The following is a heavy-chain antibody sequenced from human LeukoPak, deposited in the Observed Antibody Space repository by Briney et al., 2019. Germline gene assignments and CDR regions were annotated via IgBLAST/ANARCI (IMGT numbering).Heavy chain of an antibody. Sequence: GGSLRLSCAASGFTFSSYGMHWVRQAPGKGLEWVAFIRYDGSNKYYADSVKGRFTISRDNSKNTLYLQMNSLRAEDTAVYCCAKDPGTAYYFDYWGQGTLVTVSS. CDR3: AKDPGTAYYFDY. V-gene: IGHV3-30*02. CDR2: IRYDGSNK. D-gene: IGHD1-1*01. CDR1: GFTFSSYG. J-gene: IGHJ4*02.